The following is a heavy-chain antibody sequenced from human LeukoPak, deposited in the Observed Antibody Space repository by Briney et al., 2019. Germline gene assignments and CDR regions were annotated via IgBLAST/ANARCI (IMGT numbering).Heavy chain of an antibody. CDR2: ISTSTSTR. CDR1: GFTFSSYS. J-gene: IGHJ4*02. D-gene: IGHD4-17*01. V-gene: IGHV3-48*01. Sequence: AGGSLRLSCAASGFTFSSYSLNWVRQAPGKGLYWVAYISTSTSTRHYADSVKGRFTISRDNAKNSLYLQMNSLRAEDTAVYYCARSSTVTRGAVDYWGQGTLVTVSS. CDR3: ARSSTVTRGAVDY.